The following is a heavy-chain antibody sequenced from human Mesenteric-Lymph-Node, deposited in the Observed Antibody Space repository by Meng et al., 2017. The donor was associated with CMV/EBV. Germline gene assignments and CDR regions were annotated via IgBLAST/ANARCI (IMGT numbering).Heavy chain of an antibody. Sequence: GGSLRLSCAASGFTFSNYAMSWVRQAPGKGLEWVSAISGSGGSTYYADSVKGRFTISRDNSKNTLYLQMNSLRAEDTAVYYCAKGGYCSSTSCPPDYWGQGTLVTVSS. V-gene: IGHV3-23*01. CDR1: GFTFSNYA. CDR3: AKGGYCSSTSCPPDY. J-gene: IGHJ4*02. CDR2: ISGSGGST. D-gene: IGHD2-2*01.